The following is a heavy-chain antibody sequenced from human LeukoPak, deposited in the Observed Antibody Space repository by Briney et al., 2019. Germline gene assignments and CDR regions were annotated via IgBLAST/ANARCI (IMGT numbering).Heavy chain of an antibody. CDR3: ARDNSVGDNAWWFDP. V-gene: IGHV1-46*01. Sequence: ASVKVSCKASGCTFTSYYMHWVRQAPGQGLEWMGLINPTGGSTGYAQKFQGRVTMTRDMSTSTDYMELSSLRSEDTAIYYCARDNSVGDNAWWFDPWGQGTLVTVSS. D-gene: IGHD1-26*01. CDR1: GCTFTSYY. J-gene: IGHJ5*02. CDR2: INPTGGST.